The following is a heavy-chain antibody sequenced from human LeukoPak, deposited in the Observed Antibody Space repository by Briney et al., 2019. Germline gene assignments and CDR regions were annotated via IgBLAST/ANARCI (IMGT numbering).Heavy chain of an antibody. V-gene: IGHV3-53*01. Sequence: PGGSLRLSCAASGFSVSSNNVYWVRQAPGKGLEWVSVIYTCGTKYYADSVKGRFTVSRNNSKSTPYLQMTSLRADDTAVYFCVNRYSYSFRIWGRGTMVTVSS. CDR2: IYTCGTK. CDR3: VNRYSYSFRI. D-gene: IGHD6-13*01. CDR1: GFSVSSNN. J-gene: IGHJ3*02.